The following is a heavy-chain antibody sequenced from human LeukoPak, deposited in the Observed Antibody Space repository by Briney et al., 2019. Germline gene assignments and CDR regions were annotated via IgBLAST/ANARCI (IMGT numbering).Heavy chain of an antibody. CDR2: IKSKTDGGTT. V-gene: IGHV3-15*01. CDR1: GFTFSDYS. J-gene: IGHJ4*02. D-gene: IGHD2-2*01. Sequence: GGSLRLPCAASGFTFSDYSMSWVRQAPGKGLEWVGRIKSKTDGGTTDYAAPVKGRFTISRDDSKNTLYLQMNSLKTEDTAVYYCLQLLLGWGQGTLVTVSS. CDR3: LQLLLG.